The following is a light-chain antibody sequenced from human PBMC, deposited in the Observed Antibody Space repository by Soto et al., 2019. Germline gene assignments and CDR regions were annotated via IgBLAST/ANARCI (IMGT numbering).Light chain of an antibody. J-gene: IGKJ1*01. V-gene: IGKV1-5*01. CDR3: QQYHTDWT. CDR2: AAS. Sequence: DIQMTQSPSTLSASVGDTVTITCRASESIDNRLAWYQQKPGKAPKLLIFAASTLIRGVPSRFSGRGSGTEFTLTISRLQVDDYATFYCQQYHTDWTFGQGTKVEIK. CDR1: ESIDNR.